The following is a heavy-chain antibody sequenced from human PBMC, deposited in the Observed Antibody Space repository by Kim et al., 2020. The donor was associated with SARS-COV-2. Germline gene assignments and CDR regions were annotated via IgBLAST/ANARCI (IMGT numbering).Heavy chain of an antibody. V-gene: IGHV3-74*01. CDR3: ARDYYYDSSGYYLGYYYYGMDV. J-gene: IGHJ6*02. Sequence: GGSLRLSCAASGFTFSSYWMHWVRQAPGKGLVWVSRINSDGSSTSYADSVKGRFTISRDNAKNTLYLQMNSLRAEDTAVYYCARDYYYDSSGYYLGYYYYGMDVWGQGTKLTDSS. D-gene: IGHD3-22*01. CDR1: GFTFSSYW. CDR2: INSDGSST.